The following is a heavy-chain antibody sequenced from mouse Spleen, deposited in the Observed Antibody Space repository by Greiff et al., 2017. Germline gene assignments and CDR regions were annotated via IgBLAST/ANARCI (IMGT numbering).Heavy chain of an antibody. Sequence: EVKVVESGPELVKPGASAKMSCKASGYTFTSHVMHWVTQKPGQGPEWIGYINSYNDGTKYNEKFKGKATLTSDKSTSTAYMELSSLTSEDSAVYYCAREGDWDPYFDVWGAGTTVTVSS. CDR2: INSYNDGT. J-gene: IGHJ1*01. CDR3: AREGDWDPYFDV. V-gene: IGHV1-14*01. D-gene: IGHD4-1*01. CDR1: GYTFTSHV.